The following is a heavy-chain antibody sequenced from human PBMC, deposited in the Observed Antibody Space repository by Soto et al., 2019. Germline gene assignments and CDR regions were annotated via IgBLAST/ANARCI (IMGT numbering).Heavy chain of an antibody. CDR3: ATSRISIAVAGETEYYFDY. CDR2: INPNSGDT. CDR1: GGTFSSYA. J-gene: IGHJ4*02. V-gene: IGHV1-2*04. Sequence: ASVKVSCKASGGTFSSYAISWVRQATGQGLEWMGWINPNSGDTNYTQKFQGWVTMARDTSISTAYMELSRLRSDDTAVYYCATSRISIAVAGETEYYFDYWGQGTLVTVS. D-gene: IGHD6-19*01.